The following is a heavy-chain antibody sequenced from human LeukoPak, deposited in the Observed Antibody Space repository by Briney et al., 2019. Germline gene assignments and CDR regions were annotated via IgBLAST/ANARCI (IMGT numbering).Heavy chain of an antibody. CDR1: GYTFTGYY. CDR3: ARERYFDWLFLDY. J-gene: IGHJ4*02. CDR2: INPNSGGT. Sequence: GASVKVSCKASGYTFTGYYMHWVRQAPGQGLEWMGWINPNSGGTNYAQKFQGWVAMTRDTSISTAYMELSRLRSDDTAVYYCARERYFDWLFLDYWGQGTLVTVSS. D-gene: IGHD3-9*01. V-gene: IGHV1-2*04.